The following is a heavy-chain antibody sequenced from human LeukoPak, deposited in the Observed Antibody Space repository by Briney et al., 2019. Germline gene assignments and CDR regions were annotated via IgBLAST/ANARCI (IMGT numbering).Heavy chain of an antibody. J-gene: IGHJ4*02. D-gene: IGHD4-23*01. CDR2: FSSNGGNT. Sequence: GGSLRLSCAASGFTFSSYAMHWVRQAPGKGLECVSAFSSNGGNTSYANSVKGRFTISRDNAENSLYLQMNSLRAEDTAVYYCARDHRYGGLFDYWGQGTLVTVSS. CDR1: GFTFSSYA. V-gene: IGHV3-64*01. CDR3: ARDHRYGGLFDY.